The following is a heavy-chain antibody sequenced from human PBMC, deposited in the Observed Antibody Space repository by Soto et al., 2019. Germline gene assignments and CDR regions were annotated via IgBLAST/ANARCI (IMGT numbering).Heavy chain of an antibody. CDR3: ARHHGSPGSYFGLDV. D-gene: IGHD6-13*01. CDR1: GYSFTSYW. J-gene: IGHJ6*02. CDR2: IYPGDSDT. Sequence: VESLKISCKGSGYSFTSYWINWVRQMPGKGLEWMGIIYPGDSDTRYSSSFQGQVTISADKSIDTAYLQWRSLKATDTAVYYCARHHGSPGSYFGLDVWGQGTTVTVSS. V-gene: IGHV5-51*01.